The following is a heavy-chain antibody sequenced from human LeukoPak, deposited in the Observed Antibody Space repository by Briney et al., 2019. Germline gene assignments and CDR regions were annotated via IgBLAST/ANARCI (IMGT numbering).Heavy chain of an antibody. CDR1: GGSITSYF. CDR2: IYYSGST. D-gene: IGHD4-11*01. V-gene: IGHV4-59*08. CDR3: ARLPNYSHYFDS. J-gene: IGHJ4*02. Sequence: SETLSLTCTVSGGSITSYFWSWIRQPPGKGLEWIGYIYYSGSTNYNPSLKSRVTMSVGTSKIHFSLRLTSLTAADTAVYYCARLPNYSHYFDSWGQGTLVTVSS.